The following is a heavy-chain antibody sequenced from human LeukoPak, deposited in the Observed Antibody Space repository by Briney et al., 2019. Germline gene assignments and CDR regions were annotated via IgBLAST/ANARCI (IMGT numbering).Heavy chain of an antibody. Sequence: GGSLRLSCAASGFTFSDYYMSWIRQAPGKGLEWVSYISSSGSTIYYADSVKGRFTISRDNAKNSLYLQMNSLRAEDTAVYYCVRPLTYYYDSSGYFDYWGQGTLVTVSS. V-gene: IGHV3-11*01. CDR1: GFTFSDYY. D-gene: IGHD3-22*01. CDR3: VRPLTYYYDSSGYFDY. J-gene: IGHJ4*02. CDR2: ISSSGSTI.